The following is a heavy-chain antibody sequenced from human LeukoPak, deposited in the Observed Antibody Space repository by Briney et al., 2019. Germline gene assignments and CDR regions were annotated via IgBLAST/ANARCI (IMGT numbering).Heavy chain of an antibody. CDR1: GYTFTSYY. Sequence: ASVKVSCKASGYTFTSYYMHWVRQAPGQGLEWMGIINPSGGSTSYAQKFQGRVTMTRDTSTSTVYMELSSLRSEDTAVYYCARDRSVDTAMVVPYNWFDPWGQGTLVTVSS. V-gene: IGHV1-46*01. CDR3: ARDRSVDTAMVVPYNWFDP. D-gene: IGHD5-18*01. J-gene: IGHJ5*02. CDR2: INPSGGST.